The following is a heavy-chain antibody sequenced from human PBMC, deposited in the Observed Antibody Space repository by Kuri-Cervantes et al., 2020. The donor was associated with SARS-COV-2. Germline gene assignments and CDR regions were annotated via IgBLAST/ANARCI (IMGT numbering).Heavy chain of an antibody. Sequence: LSLTCAASGFTFSSYAMHCVRQAPGKGLEWVAVISYDGSNKYYADSVKGRFTISRDNSKNTLYLQMNSLRAEDTAGYYCASATNDFWSGFYPHYYYYYGMDVWGQGTTVTVSS. CDR2: ISYDGSNK. J-gene: IGHJ6*02. CDR1: GFTFSSYA. D-gene: IGHD3-3*01. CDR3: ASATNDFWSGFYPHYYYYYGMDV. V-gene: IGHV3-30-3*01.